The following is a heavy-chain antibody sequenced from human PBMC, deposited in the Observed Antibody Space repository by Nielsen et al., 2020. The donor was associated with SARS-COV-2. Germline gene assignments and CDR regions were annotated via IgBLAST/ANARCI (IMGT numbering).Heavy chain of an antibody. Sequence: GGSLRLSCAASGFTFSSYWMTWVRQAPGKGLEWVANIKQDGSEKYYVDSVRGRFTISRDNAKNSLYLQMNSLRAEDTAMYYCATGTFYFYYGMDVWGQGTTVTVSS. J-gene: IGHJ6*02. V-gene: IGHV3-7*01. CDR3: ATGTFYFYYGMDV. CDR2: IKQDGSEK. CDR1: GFTFSSYW. D-gene: IGHD3-16*01.